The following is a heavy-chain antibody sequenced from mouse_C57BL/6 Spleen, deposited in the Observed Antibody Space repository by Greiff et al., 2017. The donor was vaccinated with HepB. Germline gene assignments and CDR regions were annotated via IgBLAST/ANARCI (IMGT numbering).Heavy chain of an antibody. CDR2: ILPGSGST. Sequence: QVQLQQSGAELMKPGASVKLSCKAPGYTFTGYWIEWVKQRPGHGLEWIGEILPGSGSTNYNEKFKGKATFTADTSSNTAYMQLSILTTEDSAIYYSARYPDYYDSSYVAYYFDYWGQGTTLTVSS. V-gene: IGHV1-9*01. CDR3: ARYPDYYDSSYVAYYFDY. J-gene: IGHJ2*01. D-gene: IGHD1-1*01. CDR1: GYTFTGYW.